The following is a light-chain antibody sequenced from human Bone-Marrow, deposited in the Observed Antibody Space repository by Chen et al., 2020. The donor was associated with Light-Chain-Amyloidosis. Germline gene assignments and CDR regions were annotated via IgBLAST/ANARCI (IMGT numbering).Light chain of an antibody. CDR2: GAS. V-gene: IGKV3-15*01. CDR3: QQYNNWPPWT. Sequence: EILMTQSPATLPVPPGERATLSCRASQSVSSNLAWYQQKPGQAPRLIIYGASTRATGIPARFSGSGSGTEFTLTISSLQSEDFAVYYCQQYNNWPPWTVGQGTKVEIK. J-gene: IGKJ1*01. CDR1: QSVSSN.